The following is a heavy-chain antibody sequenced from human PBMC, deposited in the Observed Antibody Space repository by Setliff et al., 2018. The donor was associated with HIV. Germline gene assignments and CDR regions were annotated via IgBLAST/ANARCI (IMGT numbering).Heavy chain of an antibody. D-gene: IGHD3-10*01. Sequence: ASVKVSCKASGYTFSDYFIHWVRQAPGQALEWMGRINPNSGVTTYAQNFQGRVTMTRDTSITTAYMELSRLRSDDTAVYYCARVTFYGSANYYPFDPWGQGTLVTVSS. J-gene: IGHJ5*02. CDR1: GYTFSDYF. CDR2: INPNSGVT. CDR3: ARVTFYGSANYYPFDP. V-gene: IGHV1-2*06.